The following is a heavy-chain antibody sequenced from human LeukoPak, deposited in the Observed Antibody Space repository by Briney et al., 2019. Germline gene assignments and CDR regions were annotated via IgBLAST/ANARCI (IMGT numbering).Heavy chain of an antibody. CDR1: GGSISSYY. CDR2: IHTSGST. Sequence: SETLSLTCTFSGGSISSYYWSWIRQPAGKGLEWIGRIHTSGSTNYNPSLKSRVTMSVDTSKNQFSLKLSSVTAADTAVYYCARDVYYYDSSDRYYFDYWGQGTLVTVSS. V-gene: IGHV4-4*07. CDR3: ARDVYYYDSSDRYYFDY. J-gene: IGHJ4*02. D-gene: IGHD3-22*01.